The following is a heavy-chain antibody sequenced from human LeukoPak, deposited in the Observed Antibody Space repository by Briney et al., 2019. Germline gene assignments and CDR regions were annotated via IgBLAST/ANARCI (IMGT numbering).Heavy chain of an antibody. V-gene: IGHV4-39*07. J-gene: IGHJ4*02. D-gene: IGHD6-19*01. CDR2: IYYSGST. Sequence: SETLSLTCTVSGGSISSNSYYWGWIRQPPGKGLESIGSIYYSGSTYYNPSLKSRVTISVDTSKNQFSVKLSSVTAADTAVYYCAGLYRSGWYSFDYWGQGTLVTVSS. CDR1: GGSISSNSYY. CDR3: AGLYRSGWYSFDY.